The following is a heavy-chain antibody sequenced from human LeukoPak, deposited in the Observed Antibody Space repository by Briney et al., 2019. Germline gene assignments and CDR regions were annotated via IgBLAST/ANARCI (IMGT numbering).Heavy chain of an antibody. CDR2: ISWNSGSI. CDR3: ARVGGGPGRGHDAFDI. D-gene: IGHD3-10*01. J-gene: IGHJ3*02. CDR1: GFTFDDYA. V-gene: IGHV3-9*01. Sequence: GGSLGLSCAASGFTFDDYAMHWVRQAPGKGLEWVSGISWNSGSIGYADSVKGRFTISRDNAKNSLYLQMNSLRAEDTAVYCCARVGGGPGRGHDAFDIWGQGTMVTVSS.